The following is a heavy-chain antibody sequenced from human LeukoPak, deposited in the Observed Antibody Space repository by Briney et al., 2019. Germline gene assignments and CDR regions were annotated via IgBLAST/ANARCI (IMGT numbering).Heavy chain of an antibody. Sequence: PGGSLRLSCTASGFAVSSSYMAGVRQAPGKGLEWLSLIYSDGNTYSADSLKGRFTISRDNSKNTLYLQMNSLTAEDTAVYYCARMDGDPHYYGMDVWGQGTTVTVS. V-gene: IGHV3-66*01. CDR1: GFAVSSSY. J-gene: IGHJ6*02. CDR3: ARMDGDPHYYGMDV. CDR2: IYSDGNT. D-gene: IGHD7-27*01.